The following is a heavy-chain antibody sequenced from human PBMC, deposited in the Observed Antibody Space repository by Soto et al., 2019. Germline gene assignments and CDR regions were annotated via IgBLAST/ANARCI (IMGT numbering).Heavy chain of an antibody. J-gene: IGHJ4*02. V-gene: IGHV4-61*01. Sequence: PSETLSLTCTVSGGSVSSGSYYWSWIRQPPGKGLEWIGYIYYSGSTNYNPSLKSRVTISVDTSKNQFSLKLSSVTAADTAVYYFARVVVIGQAIDSWGQGTLVTVSS. D-gene: IGHD3-22*01. CDR2: IYYSGST. CDR3: ARVVVIGQAIDS. CDR1: GGSVSSGSYY.